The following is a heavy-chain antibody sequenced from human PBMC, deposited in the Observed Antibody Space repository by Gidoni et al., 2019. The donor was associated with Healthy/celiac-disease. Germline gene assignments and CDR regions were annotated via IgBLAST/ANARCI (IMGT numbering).Heavy chain of an antibody. J-gene: IGHJ4*02. CDR1: GFTFSSYW. CDR3: ARDYDFWSGYYSPFDY. Sequence: EVQLVESGGGLVQPGGSLRLSCAASGFTFSSYWMSWVRQAPGKGLEWVANIKQDGSEKYYVDSVKGRFTIARDNAKNSLYLQMNSLRAEDTAVYYCARDYDFWSGYYSPFDYWGQGTLVTVSS. V-gene: IGHV3-7*03. CDR2: IKQDGSEK. D-gene: IGHD3-3*01.